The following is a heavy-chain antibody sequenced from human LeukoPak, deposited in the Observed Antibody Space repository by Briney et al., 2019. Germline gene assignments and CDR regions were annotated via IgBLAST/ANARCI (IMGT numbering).Heavy chain of an antibody. CDR3: AYSRGIAVAGPRHYYGMDV. Sequence: ASVKVSCKASGYTFTSYGISWVRQAPGQGLEWMGWISTYNGNTNYAQKLQGRVTMTTDTSTSTAYMELRSLRSDDTAVYYCAYSRGIAVAGPRHYYGMDVWGQGTTVTVPS. CDR2: ISTYNGNT. V-gene: IGHV1-18*01. J-gene: IGHJ6*02. CDR1: GYTFTSYG. D-gene: IGHD6-19*01.